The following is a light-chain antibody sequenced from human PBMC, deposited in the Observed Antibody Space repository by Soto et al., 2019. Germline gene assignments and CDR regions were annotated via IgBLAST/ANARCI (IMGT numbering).Light chain of an antibody. J-gene: IGKJ3*01. CDR1: QDIRKY. V-gene: IGKV1-33*01. CDR3: QHYDHLPPFT. Sequence: DIQMTQSPYSLSASVGDRVTITCQASQDIRKYLSWYQQKPGRAPKLLIYGASNLETGVPARFTGSGVGTDFTFTISSLQPDDIATYYCQHYDHLPPFTFGPGTKVAIK. CDR2: GAS.